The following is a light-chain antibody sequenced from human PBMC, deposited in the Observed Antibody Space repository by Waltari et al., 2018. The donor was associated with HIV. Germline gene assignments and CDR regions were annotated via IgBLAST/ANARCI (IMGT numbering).Light chain of an antibody. J-gene: IGKJ4*01. V-gene: IGKV1-NL1*01. CDR3: QQYYFSPSS. Sequence: IQMTQSPSSLSASVGDRVTITCQASQVISNSLAWYQQKPGKAPKLLLYATSRLQVGVPSRFTGGGSGTDYTLTISGLQPEDLATYYCQQYYFSPSSFGGGTKVEIK. CDR1: QVISNS. CDR2: ATS.